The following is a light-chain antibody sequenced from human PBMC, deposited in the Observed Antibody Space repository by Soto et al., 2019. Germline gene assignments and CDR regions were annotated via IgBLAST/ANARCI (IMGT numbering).Light chain of an antibody. V-gene: IGKV1-33*01. Sequence: EIQMTQSPSSLSASVGDRVTITCQASQDVSNYLNWYQQKTGKAHKLLIYVASNLGTEVLSRFSESISGTDLAFDISRLQPDEIGTYYFQRCHKLELRFGGGNK. CDR3: QRCHKLELR. J-gene: IGKJ4*02. CDR2: VAS. CDR1: QDVSNY.